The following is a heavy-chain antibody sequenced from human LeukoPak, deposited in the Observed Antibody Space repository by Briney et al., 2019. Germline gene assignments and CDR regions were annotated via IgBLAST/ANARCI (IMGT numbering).Heavy chain of an antibody. CDR2: INPNSGGT. CDR1: GYTFTGYY. Sequence: ASVKASCKASGYTFTGYYIHWVRQAPGQGLEWMGRINPNSGGTNYAQKFQGRVTMTRDTSISTAYMELSRLRSDDTAVYYCARDIVGIGYYDSSGHEDYWGQGSLVTVSS. V-gene: IGHV1-2*06. D-gene: IGHD3-22*01. CDR3: ARDIVGIGYYDSSGHEDY. J-gene: IGHJ4*02.